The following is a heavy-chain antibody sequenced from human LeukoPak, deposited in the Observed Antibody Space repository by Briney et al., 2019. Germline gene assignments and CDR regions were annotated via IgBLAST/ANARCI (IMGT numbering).Heavy chain of an antibody. CDR2: IYTSGRT. V-gene: IGHV4-4*09. J-gene: IGHJ6*03. CDR3: ARTMAAAGISNYYYYMDV. CDR1: GGSISNYE. Sequence: SETRSLTSTVPGGSISNYEPSWIRQPLGNGLQRIGYIYTSGRTNYNPSLKSRVTISVDTSKNQFSLKLNSVTAADTALYYCARTMAAAGISNYYYYMDVWGKGTTVTVSS. D-gene: IGHD6-13*01.